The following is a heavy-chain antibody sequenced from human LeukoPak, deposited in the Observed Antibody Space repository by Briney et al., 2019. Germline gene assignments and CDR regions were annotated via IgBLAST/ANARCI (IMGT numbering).Heavy chain of an antibody. Sequence: SETLSLTCTVSGGSISSSSYYWGWIRQPPGKGLEWIGSIYYSGSTYYNPSLKSRVTISVDTSKNQFSLKLSSVTAADTAVYYCARGVAAAGASYYFDYWGQGTLVTVSS. CDR1: GGSISSSSYY. D-gene: IGHD6-13*01. CDR3: ARGVAAAGASYYFDY. J-gene: IGHJ4*02. V-gene: IGHV4-39*07. CDR2: IYYSGST.